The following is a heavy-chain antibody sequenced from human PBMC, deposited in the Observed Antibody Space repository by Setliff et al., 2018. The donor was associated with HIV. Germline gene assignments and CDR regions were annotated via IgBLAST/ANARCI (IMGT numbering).Heavy chain of an antibody. D-gene: IGHD6-13*01. J-gene: IGHJ4*02. Sequence: SETLSLTCTVSGGSISNYYWSWIRQPPGKGLEWIGYISSSGRTSYNPSLKSRVTMSLDTSKNQYSLKANSVTAADTAVYYCARETSSSWFDYRGQGSLVTVSS. V-gene: IGHV4-4*08. CDR1: GGSISNYY. CDR3: ARETSSSWFDY. CDR2: ISSSGRT.